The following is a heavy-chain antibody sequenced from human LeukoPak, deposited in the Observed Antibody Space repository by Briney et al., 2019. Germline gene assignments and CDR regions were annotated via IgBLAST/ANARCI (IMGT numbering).Heavy chain of an antibody. D-gene: IGHD3-22*01. CDR3: ARGGPYDSSGYDYQYYFDY. Sequence: GASLKISCKGSGYSFTNYWIGWVRQMPGKGLEWMGIIYPGDSDSRYSPSFQGQVTLSAEKSINTAYLQWSSLKASDTAIYYCARGGPYDSSGYDYQYYFDYWGQGTLVTVSS. V-gene: IGHV5-51*01. J-gene: IGHJ4*02. CDR1: GYSFTNYW. CDR2: IYPGDSDS.